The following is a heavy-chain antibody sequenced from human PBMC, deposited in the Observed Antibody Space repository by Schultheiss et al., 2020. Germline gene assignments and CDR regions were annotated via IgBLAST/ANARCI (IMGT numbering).Heavy chain of an antibody. CDR3: ARTVSGYDPLDY. D-gene: IGHD5-12*01. V-gene: IGHV3-74*01. CDR2: INSDGSST. Sequence: GGSLRLSCAASGFTFSSYWMHWVRQAPGKGLVWVSRINSDGSSTSYADSVKGRFTISRDNAKNTLYVQRNSLGAEDTAVYFCARTVSGYDPLDYWGQGTLVTVSS. J-gene: IGHJ4*02. CDR1: GFTFSSYW.